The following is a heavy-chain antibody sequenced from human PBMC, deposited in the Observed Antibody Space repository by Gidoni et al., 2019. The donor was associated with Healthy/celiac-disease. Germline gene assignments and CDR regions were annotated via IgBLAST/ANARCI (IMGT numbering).Heavy chain of an antibody. J-gene: IGHJ4*02. D-gene: IGHD6-19*01. CDR1: GGSFSGYY. Sequence: QVQLQQWGAGLLKPSETLSLTCAVYGGSFSGYYWSWIRQPPGKGLEWIGEINHSGSTNYNPSLKSRVTISVDTSKNQFSLKLSSVTAADTAVYYCARGLSSGWYEDYWGQGTLVTVSS. V-gene: IGHV4-34*01. CDR3: ARGLSSGWYEDY. CDR2: INHSGST.